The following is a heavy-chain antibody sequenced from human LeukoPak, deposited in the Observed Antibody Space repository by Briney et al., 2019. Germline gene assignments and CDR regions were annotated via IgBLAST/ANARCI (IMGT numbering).Heavy chain of an antibody. J-gene: IGHJ4*02. Sequence: ASVKVSCKASGYTFSVYYMHWVRQAPGEGLEWMGWLQPKSGGTNYAQNFQGRVTMTWDTSISTAYMELKRLRSDDTAVYYCARGYEGYDYWGQGTLVTASS. CDR2: LQPKSGGT. CDR1: GYTFSVYY. D-gene: IGHD2-2*01. V-gene: IGHV1-2*02. CDR3: ARGYEGYDY.